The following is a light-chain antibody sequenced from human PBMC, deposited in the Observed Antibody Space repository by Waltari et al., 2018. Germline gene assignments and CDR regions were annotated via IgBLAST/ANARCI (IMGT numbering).Light chain of an antibody. Sequence: DIQVTQSPSSLSASVGDTVNITCRASQTISSYLNWYQRRPGKAPNLLIFAASSLETGVPSRFSGSGSVTDFTLTISSLQPEDFATYYCQQSDSVPWTFGQGTKVEIK. CDR1: QTISSY. V-gene: IGKV1-39*01. CDR3: QQSDSVPWT. CDR2: AAS. J-gene: IGKJ1*01.